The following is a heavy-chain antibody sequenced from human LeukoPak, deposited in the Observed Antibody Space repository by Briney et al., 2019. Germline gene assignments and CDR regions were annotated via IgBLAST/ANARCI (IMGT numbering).Heavy chain of an antibody. CDR2: INHSGST. J-gene: IGHJ4*02. V-gene: IGHV4-34*01. CDR1: GGSFSGYY. CDR3: ASRSGGGHFAS. Sequence: SGTLSLTCAVYGGSFSGYYWSWIRQPPGKGLEWIGEINHSGSTNYNPSLKSRVTISVDTSKNQFSLKLSSVTAADTAVYYCASRSGGGHFASWGQEPRVPVSP. D-gene: IGHD2-15*01.